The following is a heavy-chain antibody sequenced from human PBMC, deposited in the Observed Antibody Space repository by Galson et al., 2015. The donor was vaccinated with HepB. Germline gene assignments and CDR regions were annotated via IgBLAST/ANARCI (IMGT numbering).Heavy chain of an antibody. V-gene: IGHV1-46*01. J-gene: IGHJ3*02. Sequence: SVKVSCKASGYTFTSYYMHWVRQAPGQGLEWMGIINPSGGSTSYAQKFQGRVTMTRDTSTSTVYMELSSLRSEDTAVYYCARAIIVVVPAALFRYDAFDIWGQGTMVTVSS. CDR2: INPSGGST. CDR3: ARAIIVVVPAALFRYDAFDI. D-gene: IGHD2-2*01. CDR1: GYTFTSYY.